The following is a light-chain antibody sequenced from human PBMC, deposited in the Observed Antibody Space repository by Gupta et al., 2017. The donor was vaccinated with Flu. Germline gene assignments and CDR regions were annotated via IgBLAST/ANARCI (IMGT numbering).Light chain of an antibody. V-gene: IGLV2-14*01. CDR3: SSYKFTATRWV. J-gene: IGLJ3*02. Sequence: TSTGTSSVIGGYNYFYWYQPKSGEAPNLLLYEVNKRPAGVSDRFSGSKYETTASLTITGLQAEEEAAYYCSSYKFTATRWVFGGGTTLTGL. CDR1: SSVIGGYNY. CDR2: EVN.